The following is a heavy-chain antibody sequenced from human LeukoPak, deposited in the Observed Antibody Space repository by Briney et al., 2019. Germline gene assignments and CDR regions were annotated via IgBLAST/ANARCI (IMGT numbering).Heavy chain of an antibody. CDR2: IKQNGSEK. CDR3: AKRGYDSSGYFHDAFDI. CDR1: GFTFSSYW. D-gene: IGHD3-22*01. V-gene: IGHV3-7*03. Sequence: GGSLRLSCAASGFTFSSYWMSWVRQAPGKGLEWVANIKQNGSEKYYVDSVKGRFTISRDNAKNSLYLQMNSLRAEDTAVYYCAKRGYDSSGYFHDAFDIWGQGTMVTVSS. J-gene: IGHJ3*02.